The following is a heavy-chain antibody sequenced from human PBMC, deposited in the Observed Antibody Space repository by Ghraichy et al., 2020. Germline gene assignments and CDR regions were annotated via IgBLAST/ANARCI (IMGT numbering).Heavy chain of an antibody. CDR3: ARDGTTYYYDSSDLNYYYGMDV. D-gene: IGHD3-22*01. J-gene: IGHJ6*02. V-gene: IGHV3-48*02. Sequence: GGSLRLSCAASGFTFSSYSMNWVRQAPGKGLEWVSYISSSSSTIYYADSVKGRFTISRDNAKNSLYLQMNSLRDEDTAVYYCARDGTTYYYDSSDLNYYYGMDVWGQGTTVTVSS. CDR1: GFTFSSYS. CDR2: ISSSSSTI.